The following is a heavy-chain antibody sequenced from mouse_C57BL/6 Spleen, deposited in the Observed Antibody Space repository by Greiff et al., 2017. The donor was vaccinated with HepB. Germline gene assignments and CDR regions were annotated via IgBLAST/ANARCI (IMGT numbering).Heavy chain of an antibody. V-gene: IGHV2-9-1*01. J-gene: IGHJ1*03. Sequence: VQGVESGPGLVAPSQSLSITCTVSGFSLTSYAISWVRQPPGKGLEWLGVIWTGGGTNYNSALKSRLSISKDNSKSQVFLKMNSLQTDDTARYYCARSFHYYGSSYWYFDVWGTGTTVTVSS. CDR2: IWTGGGT. CDR3: ARSFHYYGSSYWYFDV. D-gene: IGHD1-1*01. CDR1: GFSLTSYA.